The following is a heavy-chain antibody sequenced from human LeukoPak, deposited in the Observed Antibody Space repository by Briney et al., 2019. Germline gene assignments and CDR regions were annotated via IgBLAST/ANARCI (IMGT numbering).Heavy chain of an antibody. J-gene: IGHJ4*02. CDR1: GGSISSYY. CDR2: ISDIGSI. CDR3: AGHHPRNTVDF. D-gene: IGHD2/OR15-2a*01. V-gene: IGHV4-59*08. Sequence: PSETLSPTCTVSGGSISSYYWSWIRQPPGKGLEWIAYISDIGSINYNPSLKSRVTISLDTSKNQFSLKLSSVTAADTAVYYWAGHHPRNTVDFWGQGTLVTVSS.